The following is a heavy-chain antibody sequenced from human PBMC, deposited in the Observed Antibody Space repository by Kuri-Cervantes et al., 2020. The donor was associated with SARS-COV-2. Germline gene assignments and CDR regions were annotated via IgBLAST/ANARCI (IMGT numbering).Heavy chain of an antibody. CDR1: GFTFSSYA. Sequence: LSLTCAASGFTFSSYAMHWVRQAPGKGLEWVAVISYDGSNKYYADSVKSRFTISRDNSKNTLYLQMNSLRAEDTAVYYCAKAGGYDFWSGNLGRSDYWGQGTLVTVSS. CDR3: AKAGGYDFWSGNLGRSDY. D-gene: IGHD3-3*01. V-gene: IGHV3-30*01. CDR2: ISYDGSNK. J-gene: IGHJ4*02.